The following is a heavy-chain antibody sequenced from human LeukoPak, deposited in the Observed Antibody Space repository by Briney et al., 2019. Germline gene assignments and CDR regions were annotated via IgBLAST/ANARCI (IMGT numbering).Heavy chain of an antibody. D-gene: IGHD6-13*01. V-gene: IGHV3-30-3*01. CDR3: ARKAAGHDAFDI. J-gene: IGHJ3*02. CDR1: GFTFSSYA. CDR2: ISYDGSNK. Sequence: GGSLRLSCAASGFTFSSYAMSWVRQAPGKGLEWVAVISYDGSNKYYADSVKGRFTISRDNSKNTLYLQMNSLRAEDTAVYYCARKAAGHDAFDIWGQGTMVTVSS.